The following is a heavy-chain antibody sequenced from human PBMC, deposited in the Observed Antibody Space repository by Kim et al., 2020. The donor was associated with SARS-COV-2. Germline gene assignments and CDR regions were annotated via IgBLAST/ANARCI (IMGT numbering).Heavy chain of an antibody. Sequence: GGSLRLSCAASGFTFSGSAMHWVRQASGKGLEWVGRIRSKANSYATAYAASEKGGFTTPSDDSKNTAYLQMNSLKTEDTSGYYCTSVAGTTLAFGDAFYIWGQGTLVTVSS. CDR1: GFTFSGSA. D-gene: IGHD1-1*01. CDR2: IRSKANSYAT. V-gene: IGHV3-73*01. J-gene: IGHJ3*02. CDR3: TSVAGTTLAFGDAFYI.